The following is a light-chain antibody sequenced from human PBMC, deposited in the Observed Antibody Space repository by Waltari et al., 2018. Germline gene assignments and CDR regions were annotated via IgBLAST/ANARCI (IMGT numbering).Light chain of an antibody. CDR1: QIVSSS. J-gene: IGKJ2*02. Sequence: ELVLTQSPGPLALSLGERATLSCRASQIVSSSLAWYQQKPGQAPRLLIYGASIRATGIPDRVSGSGSGTDFTLTISRLEPEDFAVYYCQQYGIAPCTFGQGTKLEIK. CDR3: QQYGIAPCT. V-gene: IGKV3-20*01. CDR2: GAS.